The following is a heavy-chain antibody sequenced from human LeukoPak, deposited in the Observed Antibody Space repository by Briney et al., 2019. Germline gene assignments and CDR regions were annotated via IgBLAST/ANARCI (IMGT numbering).Heavy chain of an antibody. V-gene: IGHV3-30*03. CDR1: RFNLCCYV. Sequence: GALRHSCGAHRFNLCCYVMPTVRQAPGRGRERVPVISYAGSKKYYADSVKGRFTISRDDSKNSLYLQMGSLRAEDMAVYYCAIVGAVAGPGAFDIWGQGTMVTVSS. J-gene: IGHJ3*02. CDR3: AIVGAVAGPGAFDI. CDR2: ISYAGSKK. D-gene: IGHD6-19*01.